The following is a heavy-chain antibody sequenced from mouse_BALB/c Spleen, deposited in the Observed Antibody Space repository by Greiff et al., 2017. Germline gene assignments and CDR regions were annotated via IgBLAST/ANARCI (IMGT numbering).Heavy chain of an antibody. CDR2: IYPGDGDT. CDR1: GYTFTSYW. D-gene: IGHD1-1*01. CDR3: ARDGSSSWFAY. Sequence: VQLQQSGAELARPGASVKLSCKASGYTFTSYWMQWVKQRPGQGLEWIGAIYPGDGDTRYTQKFKGKATLTADKSSSTAYMQLSSLASEDSAVYYCARDGSSSWFAYWGQGTLVTVSA. J-gene: IGHJ3*01. V-gene: IGHV1-87*01.